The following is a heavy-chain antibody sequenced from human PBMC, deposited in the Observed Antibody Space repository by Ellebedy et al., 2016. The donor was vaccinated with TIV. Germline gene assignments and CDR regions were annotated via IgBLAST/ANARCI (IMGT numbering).Heavy chain of an antibody. J-gene: IGHJ4*02. Sequence: GGSLRLSCAASGFTFGSFAMHWARQAPGKGLEWLSVISGDGSSAYLADSVKGRFTLTRDNSKKTLYLQMNRLRTEDTAVYYCAKGSSSGFNYDRVGFEYWGQGTLVTVSS. CDR1: GFTFGSFA. CDR2: ISGDGSSA. CDR3: AKGSSSGFNYDRVGFEY. D-gene: IGHD3-22*01. V-gene: IGHV3-23*01.